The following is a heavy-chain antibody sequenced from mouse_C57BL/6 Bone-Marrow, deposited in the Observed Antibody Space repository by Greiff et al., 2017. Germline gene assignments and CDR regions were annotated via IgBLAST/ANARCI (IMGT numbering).Heavy chain of an antibody. CDR2: IYPRSGNT. CDR3: AREGYYGSSDY. J-gene: IGHJ2*01. D-gene: IGHD1-1*01. Sequence: QVQLQQSGAELARPGASVKLSCKASGYTFTSYGISWVKQRTGQGLEWIGEIYPRSGNTYYNEKFKGQATLTADKSSSTAYMELSSLTSEDSAVYFCAREGYYGSSDYWGKGTTLTVSS. V-gene: IGHV1-81*01. CDR1: GYTFTSYG.